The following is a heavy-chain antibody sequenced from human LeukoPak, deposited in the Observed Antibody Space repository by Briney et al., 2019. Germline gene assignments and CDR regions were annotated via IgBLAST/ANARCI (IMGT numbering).Heavy chain of an antibody. V-gene: IGHV1-18*01. CDR3: ARAGDYYDSSSIGDV. Sequence: ASVKVSCKASGYTFTSYGISWVRQAPGQGLEWMGWISAYNGNTNYAQKLQGRVTMTTDTSTSTAYMELRSLRSDDTAVYYCARAGDYYDSSSIGDVWGQGTTVTVSS. J-gene: IGHJ6*02. CDR1: GYTFTSYG. CDR2: ISAYNGNT. D-gene: IGHD3-22*01.